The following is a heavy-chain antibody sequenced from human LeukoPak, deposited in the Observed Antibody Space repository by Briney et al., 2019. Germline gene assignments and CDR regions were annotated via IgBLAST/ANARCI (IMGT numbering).Heavy chain of an antibody. CDR1: GYTFTSYD. Sequence: ASVKLCGTASGYTFTSYDINWWRQATGLGVEGMGWMNPNSGNTGSAQKFQGRVTMTSNTSINPDYMELSSLRCEDTAVYYCERGYCSSTSCANWFDPWGQGTLVTVSS. CDR3: ERGYCSSTSCANWFDP. D-gene: IGHD2-2*01. J-gene: IGHJ5*02. V-gene: IGHV1-8*01. CDR2: MNPNSGNT.